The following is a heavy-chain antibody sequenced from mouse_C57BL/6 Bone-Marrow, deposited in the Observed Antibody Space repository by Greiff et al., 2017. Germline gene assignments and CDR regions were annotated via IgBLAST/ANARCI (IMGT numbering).Heavy chain of an antibody. CDR3: ARWEQRAVATGFAY. D-gene: IGHD1-1*01. V-gene: IGHV1-53*01. Sequence: QVQLQQPGTELVKPGASVKLSCKASGYTFTSYWMPWVKQSPGQGLEWIGNINPSNGGTNYHEKFKGKATLTVDKSSSTAYMRLSSLKSEDSAVYYCARWEQRAVATGFAYWGQGTLVTVSA. CDR1: GYTFTSYW. CDR2: INPSNGGT. J-gene: IGHJ3*01.